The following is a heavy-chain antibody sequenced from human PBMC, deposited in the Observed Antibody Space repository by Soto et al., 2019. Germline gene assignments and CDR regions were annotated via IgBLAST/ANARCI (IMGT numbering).Heavy chain of an antibody. CDR2: INPTTTII. J-gene: IGHJ4*02. D-gene: IGHD5-12*01. V-gene: IGHV3-48*02. CDR3: ARRSSGYIFDY. CDR1: GFTFNSYS. Sequence: GGSLRLSCTASGFTFNSYSLNWVRQAPGKGLEWISHINPTTTIIYYADSVRGRFTISRDNAKNSLYLQMNSLRDEDTAVYYCARRSSGYIFDYWGQGTLVTVSS.